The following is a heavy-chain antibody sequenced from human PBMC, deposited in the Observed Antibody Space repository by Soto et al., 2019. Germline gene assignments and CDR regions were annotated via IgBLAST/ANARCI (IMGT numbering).Heavy chain of an antibody. D-gene: IGHD3-22*01. J-gene: IGHJ5*02. CDR1: GFTFSSYA. Sequence: GGSLRLSCAASGFTFSSYAMSWVRQAPGKGLEWVSAISGSGGSTYYADSVKGRFTISRDNSKNTLYLQMNSLRAEDTAVYYCARDSVSAWSGYYYWWFDPWGQGTLDTVSS. CDR3: ARDSVSAWSGYYYWWFDP. CDR2: ISGSGGST. V-gene: IGHV3-23*01.